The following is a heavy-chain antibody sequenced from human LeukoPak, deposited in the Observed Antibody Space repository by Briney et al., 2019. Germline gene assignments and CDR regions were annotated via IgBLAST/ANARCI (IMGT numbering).Heavy chain of an antibody. CDR2: IYPDDSNI. D-gene: IGHD3-22*01. Sequence: GESLKISCKGSGYNFATYWIGWVRQMPGKGLEWMGIIYPDDSNIKYSPSFQGQVTISADKSISTAYLQWSSLKASDTAMYYCARCFPYFYDNTGYYYSPAAPNPFDYWGQGTLVTVSS. CDR3: ARCFPYFYDNTGYYYSPAAPNPFDY. CDR1: GYNFATYW. J-gene: IGHJ4*02. V-gene: IGHV5-51*01.